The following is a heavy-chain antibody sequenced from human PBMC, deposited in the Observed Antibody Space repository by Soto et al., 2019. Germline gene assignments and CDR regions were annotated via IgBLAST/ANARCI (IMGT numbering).Heavy chain of an antibody. CDR1: GGSISSSSYY. V-gene: IGHV4-39*01. CDR2: IYYSGST. CDR3: ARRGPSYYYYYMDV. Sequence: SETLSLTCTVSGGSISSSSYYWGWIRQPPGKGLEWIGSIYYSGSTYYNPSLKSRVTISVDTSKNQFSLKLSSVTAADTAVYYCARRGPSYYYYYMDVWGKGTTVTVSS. J-gene: IGHJ6*03.